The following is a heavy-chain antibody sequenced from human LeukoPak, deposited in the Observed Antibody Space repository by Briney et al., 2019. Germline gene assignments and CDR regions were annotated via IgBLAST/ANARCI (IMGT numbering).Heavy chain of an antibody. D-gene: IGHD3-16*01. CDR1: DDSISDYY. CDR2: FYNSGRS. V-gene: IGHV4-59*01. J-gene: IGHJ4*02. Sequence: SETLSLTCTVSDDSISDYYRGWIRQPPGKGLEWIGYFYNSGRSTYNPSLKSRVTISADTSKNHFSLKLNSVTTTDTAVYYCTRGAGWLIDYWGQGILVTVSP. CDR3: TRGAGWLIDY.